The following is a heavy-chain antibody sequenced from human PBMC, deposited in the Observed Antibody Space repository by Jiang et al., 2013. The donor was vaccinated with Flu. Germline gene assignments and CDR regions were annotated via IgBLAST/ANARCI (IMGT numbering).Heavy chain of an antibody. V-gene: IGHV3-23*04. CDR1: GFTFSSYA. Sequence: VQLVESGGGLVQPGGSLRLSCAASGFTFSSYAMSWVRQAPGKGLEWVSAISGSGGSTYYADSVKGRFTISRDNSKNTLYLQMNSLRAEDTAVYYCAKGQPYCSGGSCYLDYWGQGTLVTVSS. D-gene: IGHD2-15*01. CDR3: AKGQPYCSGGSCYLDY. CDR2: ISGSGGST. J-gene: IGHJ4*02.